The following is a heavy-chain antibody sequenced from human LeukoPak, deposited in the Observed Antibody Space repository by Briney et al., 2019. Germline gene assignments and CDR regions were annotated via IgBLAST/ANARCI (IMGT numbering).Heavy chain of an antibody. J-gene: IGHJ6*03. CDR3: VRQSRIFGIIRPGYMDV. Sequence: SETLSLTCAVSGGSISSSNWWSWVRQPPGKGLEWIGEIYHSGSTNYNPSLKSRVTISVDKSKNQFSLKLSSVTAADTAMYWCVRQSRIFGIIRPGYMDVWGKGIMVSVSS. V-gene: IGHV4-4*01. D-gene: IGHD3-3*01. CDR1: GGSISSSNW. CDR2: IYHSGST.